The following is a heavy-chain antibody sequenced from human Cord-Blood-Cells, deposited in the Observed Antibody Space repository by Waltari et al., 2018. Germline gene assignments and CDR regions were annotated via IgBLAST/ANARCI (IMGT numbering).Heavy chain of an antibody. CDR1: GGSISSSSYY. Sequence: QLQLQESGPGLVKPSETLSLTCTVSGGSISSSSYYWGWIRQPPGKGLEWVVSIYYSGRTYSNPSPKSRVTISVDTSKNQFSLNLSSVTAADTAVYYCARHLRVVPAAIGWFDPWGQGTLVTVSS. J-gene: IGHJ5*02. CDR2: IYYSGRT. V-gene: IGHV4-39*01. D-gene: IGHD2-2*02. CDR3: ARHLRVVPAAIGWFDP.